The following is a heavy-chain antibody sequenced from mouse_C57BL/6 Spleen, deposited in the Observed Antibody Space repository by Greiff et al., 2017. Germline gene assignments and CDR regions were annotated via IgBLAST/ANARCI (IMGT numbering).Heavy chain of an antibody. Sequence: EVMLVESGGGLVKPGGSLKLSCAASGFTFSSYAMSWVRQTPEKRLEWVATISDGGSYTYYPGNVKGRFTISRDNAKNNLYLQMSHLKSEDTAMYYCARDPSSWRFDYWGQGTTLTVSS. CDR1: GFTFSSYA. CDR2: ISDGGSYT. V-gene: IGHV5-4*01. CDR3: ARDPSSWRFDY. J-gene: IGHJ2*01.